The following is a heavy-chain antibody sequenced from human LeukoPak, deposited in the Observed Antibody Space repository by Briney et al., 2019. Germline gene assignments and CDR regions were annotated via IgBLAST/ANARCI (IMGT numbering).Heavy chain of an antibody. D-gene: IGHD2-15*01. J-gene: IGHJ3*02. Sequence: SETLSLTCTVSGGSISSYYWSWIRQPPGKGPEWIGYIYYSGSTNYNPSLKSRVTISVDTSKNQFSLKLSSVTAADTAVYYCARAGGIDAFDIWGQGTMVTVSS. CDR2: IYYSGST. CDR1: GGSISSYY. V-gene: IGHV4-59*01. CDR3: ARAGGIDAFDI.